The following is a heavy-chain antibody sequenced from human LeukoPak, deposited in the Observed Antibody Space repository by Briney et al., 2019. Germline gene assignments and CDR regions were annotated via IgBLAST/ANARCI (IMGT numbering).Heavy chain of an antibody. CDR2: ISGSGGST. J-gene: IGHJ4*02. Sequence: GGSLRLSCAASGFTFSSYAMSWVRQAPGKGLEWVSAISGSGGSTYYADSVKGRFTISRDNSKNTLYPQMNSLRAEDTAVYYCATQGCSGGSCKVFDYRGQGTLVTVSS. CDR3: ATQGCSGGSCKVFDY. V-gene: IGHV3-23*01. CDR1: GFTFSSYA. D-gene: IGHD2-15*01.